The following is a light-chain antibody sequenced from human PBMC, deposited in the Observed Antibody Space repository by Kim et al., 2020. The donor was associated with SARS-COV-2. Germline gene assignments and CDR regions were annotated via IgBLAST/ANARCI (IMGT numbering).Light chain of an antibody. CDR1: QSVNSR. CDR3: QQYDTWPPWT. J-gene: IGKJ1*01. V-gene: IGKV3-15*01. Sequence: EIVMTQSPATLSVSPAESATLSCRASQSVNSRLAWYQEKPGQAPRLLIYGTSTRATDVPARFSGSGSGTEFTLTISSLQSEDFALYYCQQYDTWPPWTFGLGTKVDIK. CDR2: GTS.